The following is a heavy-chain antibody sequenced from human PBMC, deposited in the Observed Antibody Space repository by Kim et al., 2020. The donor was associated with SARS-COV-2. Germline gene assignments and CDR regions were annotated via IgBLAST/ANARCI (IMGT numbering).Heavy chain of an antibody. CDR3: ARGQRGVADRVFGIDP. CDR1: GGSFSGYY. V-gene: IGHV4-34*01. D-gene: IGHD6-6*01. Sequence: SETLSLTCAVYGGSFSGYYWSWIRQPPGKGLEWLGEINHSGSTNYNPSLKSRVTISVDTSKNQFSLKLSSVTAADTAVYYCARGQRGVADRVFGIDPRG. CDR2: INHSGST. J-gene: IGHJ5*02.